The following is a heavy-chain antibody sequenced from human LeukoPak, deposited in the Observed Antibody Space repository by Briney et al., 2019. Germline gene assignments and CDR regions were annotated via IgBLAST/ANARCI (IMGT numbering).Heavy chain of an antibody. CDR2: ISYDGSNK. V-gene: IGHV3-30-3*01. CDR1: GFTFSSYA. J-gene: IGHJ4*02. CDR3: ARETSTLASGDY. Sequence: PGGSLRLSCAASGFTFSSYAMHWVRQAPGKGLEWVAVISYDGSNKYYADSVKGRFTISRDNSKNTLYLQMNSLRAEDTAVYYCARETSTLASGDYWGQGTLVTVSS.